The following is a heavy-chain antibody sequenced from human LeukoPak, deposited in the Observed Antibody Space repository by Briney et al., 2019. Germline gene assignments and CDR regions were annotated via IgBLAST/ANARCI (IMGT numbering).Heavy chain of an antibody. D-gene: IGHD1-26*01. V-gene: IGHV3-7*01. CDR3: AREGGEWELLRTFDY. CDR2: INGHGSEI. Sequence: PEGSLRLSCAASGFTFSSYGMHWVRQAPGKGLEWVASINGHGSEIHYVDSVKGRFTISRDNANDSLYLQMNSLRAEDTAVYYCAREGGEWELLRTFDYWGQGTLVTVSS. J-gene: IGHJ4*02. CDR1: GFTFSSYG.